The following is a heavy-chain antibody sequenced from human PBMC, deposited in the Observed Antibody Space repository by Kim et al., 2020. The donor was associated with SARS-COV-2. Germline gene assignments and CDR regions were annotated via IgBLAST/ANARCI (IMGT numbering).Heavy chain of an antibody. CDR2: IGYNGDST. CDR3: ARAYSSGWYTAFDV. J-gene: IGHJ3*01. V-gene: IGHV3-64*01. CDR1: GFTFSNHA. Sequence: VGSLRLSCVASGFTFSNHAMHWVRQAPGKGLQYVSAIGYNGDSTFYASSVKGRFTISRDNSKNTLYLQMGGLRPEDMALYYCARAYSSGWYTAFDVWGQG. D-gene: IGHD6-13*01.